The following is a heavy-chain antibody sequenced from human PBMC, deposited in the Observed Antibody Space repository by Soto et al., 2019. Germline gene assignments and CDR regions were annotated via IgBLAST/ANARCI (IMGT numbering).Heavy chain of an antibody. CDR3: ARDLARVGATSLGYFDY. Sequence: QVQLVQSGAEVKKPGASVKVSCKASGYTFTGYYMHWVRQAPGQGLEWMGWINPNSGGTNYAQKFQGWVTMTRDTSISTAYMELSRLRSDDTAGYYCARDLARVGATSLGYFDYWGQGTLVTVSS. D-gene: IGHD1-26*01. CDR1: GYTFTGYY. CDR2: INPNSGGT. V-gene: IGHV1-2*04. J-gene: IGHJ4*02.